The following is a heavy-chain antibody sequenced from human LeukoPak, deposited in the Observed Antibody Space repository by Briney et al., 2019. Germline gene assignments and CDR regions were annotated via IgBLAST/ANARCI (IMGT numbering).Heavy chain of an antibody. J-gene: IGHJ4*02. V-gene: IGHV4-39*01. CDR3: VRQGYDFWNPFDY. CDR2: FFYSGGT. D-gene: IGHD3/OR15-3a*01. CDR1: GGSINSGTFH. Sequence: SETLSLTCDVFGGSINSGTFHWGWIRQSPGKGLEWIATFFYSGGTSYNPSPLSRVNISADTSKNQLSLRLTSVTAADTGLYYCVRQGYDFWNPFDYWGQGILVIASS.